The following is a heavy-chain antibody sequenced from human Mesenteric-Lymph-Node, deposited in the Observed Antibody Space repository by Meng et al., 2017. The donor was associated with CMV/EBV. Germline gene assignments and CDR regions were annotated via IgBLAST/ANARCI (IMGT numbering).Heavy chain of an antibody. J-gene: IGHJ4*02. Sequence: QVQFQQWGAGLLEPSETLSVTCAVYVGAFSGYYWNWIRQSPEKGLEWIGEINHSGSTTYNPSFTSRIIISVDTSTNQISLNMSSVTAADTAVYYCARGSSYDILTGYFDYWGQGALVTVSS. CDR1: VGAFSGYY. D-gene: IGHD3-9*01. CDR2: INHSGST. CDR3: ARGSSYDILTGYFDY. V-gene: IGHV4-34*01.